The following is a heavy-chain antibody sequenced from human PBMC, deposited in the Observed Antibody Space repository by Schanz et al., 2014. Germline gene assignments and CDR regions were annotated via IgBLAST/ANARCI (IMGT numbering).Heavy chain of an antibody. CDR1: GYTTFTDYY. D-gene: IGHD6-6*01. V-gene: IGHV1-69*04. CDR2: IIPILGIA. J-gene: IGHJ4*02. CDR3: ARDQAPYTNSSDVRDFDY. Sequence: QVQLVQSGAEVKKPGASVKVSCKASGYTTFTDYYIHWVRQAPGQGLEWMGRIIPILGIANYAQEFQGRVTITAAESTFTAYMDVSSLRSDDTAVYYCARDQAPYTNSSDVRDFDYWGQGSLVTVSS.